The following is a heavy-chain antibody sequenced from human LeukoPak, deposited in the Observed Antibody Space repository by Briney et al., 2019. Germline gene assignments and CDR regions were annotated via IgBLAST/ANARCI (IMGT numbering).Heavy chain of an antibody. Sequence: MSGGSLRLSCAASGFTFSSYSMNWVRQAPGKGLEWVSSISSSSSYIYYADSVKGRFTISRDNAKNSLYLQMNSLRAEDTAVYYCARDVIAAAEEYYYYGMDVWGQGTTVTVSS. V-gene: IGHV3-21*01. D-gene: IGHD6-13*01. J-gene: IGHJ6*02. CDR1: GFTFSSYS. CDR3: ARDVIAAAEEYYYYGMDV. CDR2: ISSSSSYI.